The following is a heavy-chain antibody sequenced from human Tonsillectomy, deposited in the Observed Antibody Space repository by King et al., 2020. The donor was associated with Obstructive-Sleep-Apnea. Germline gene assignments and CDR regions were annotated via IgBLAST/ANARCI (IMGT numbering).Heavy chain of an antibody. CDR3: ASLIFRDPYDRGNGRDWFDP. Sequence: QLQESGPGLVKPSETLSLTCTVSGGSISSGSYYWAWIRQPPGKGLEWLGSIYYSGNTYYNPSLKSRVTISVDTSKNQFSLKLRSVTAADTAVYYCASLIFRDPYDRGNGRDWFDPWGQGTLVTVSS. J-gene: IGHJ5*02. D-gene: IGHD3-9*01. V-gene: IGHV4-39*07. CDR1: GGSISSGSYY. CDR2: IYYSGNT.